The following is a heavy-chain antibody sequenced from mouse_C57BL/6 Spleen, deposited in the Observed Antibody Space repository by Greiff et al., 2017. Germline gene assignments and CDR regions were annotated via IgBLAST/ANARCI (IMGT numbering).Heavy chain of an antibody. Sequence: QVQLQQPGAELVKPGASVKLSCKASGYTFTSYWMQWVKQRPGQGLEWIGEIDPSDSYTNYNQKFKGKATLTVDPSSSPAYMQLSSLTSEDSAVYYCAYGYDPAWFAYWGQGTLVTVSA. J-gene: IGHJ3*01. D-gene: IGHD2-2*01. CDR3: AYGYDPAWFAY. V-gene: IGHV1-50*01. CDR2: IDPSDSYT. CDR1: GYTFTSYW.